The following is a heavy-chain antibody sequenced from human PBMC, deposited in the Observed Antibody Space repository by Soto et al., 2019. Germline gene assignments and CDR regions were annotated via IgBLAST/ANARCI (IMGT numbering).Heavy chain of an antibody. Sequence: SETMSLTCTVSGGSIISSSYYWGWIRKPPGKGLEWIGSIYYSGSTYYNPSLKSRVTISVDTSKNQFSLKLSSVTAADTAVYYCARRRVVPAAILYYFDYWGQGTLVTVSS. CDR3: ARRRVVPAAILYYFDY. CDR2: IYYSGST. V-gene: IGHV4-39*01. CDR1: GGSIISSSYY. J-gene: IGHJ4*02. D-gene: IGHD2-2*02.